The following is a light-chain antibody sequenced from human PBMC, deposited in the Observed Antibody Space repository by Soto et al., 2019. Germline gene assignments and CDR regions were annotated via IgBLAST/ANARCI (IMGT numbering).Light chain of an antibody. Sequence: DIQMTQSPSTLSASVGDRVTITCRASQSISSWLAWYQQKPGKAPKLLIYRASSLESGVPSRFSGSGSGTEFTLTISSLQPEDFATYYCQQYNSYRTFGQGTKVDI. CDR3: QQYNSYRT. CDR1: QSISSW. V-gene: IGKV1-5*03. J-gene: IGKJ1*01. CDR2: RAS.